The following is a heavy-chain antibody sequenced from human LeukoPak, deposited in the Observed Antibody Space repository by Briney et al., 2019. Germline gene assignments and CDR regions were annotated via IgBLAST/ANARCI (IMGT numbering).Heavy chain of an antibody. CDR2: ISYDGSNK. Sequence: GGSLRLSCAASGFTFSSYGMHWVRQAPGKGLEWVAVISYDGSNKYYADSVKGRFTISRDNSKNTLYLQMNSLRAEDTAVYYCAVGYSSGWSDYWGQGTLVTVSS. V-gene: IGHV3-30*03. CDR1: GFTFSSYG. J-gene: IGHJ4*02. CDR3: AVGYSSGWSDY. D-gene: IGHD6-19*01.